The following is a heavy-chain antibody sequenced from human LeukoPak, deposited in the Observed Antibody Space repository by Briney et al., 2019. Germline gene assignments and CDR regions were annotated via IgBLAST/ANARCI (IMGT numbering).Heavy chain of an antibody. CDR1: GFTFSTYT. Sequence: GGSLRLSCAASGFTFSTYTMNWVRQAPGKGLEWVSAISGSGGSTYYADSVKGRFTISRDNSKNTLYLQMNSLRAEDTAVYYCVKGMTTVTTFAFDIWGQGTMVTVSS. J-gene: IGHJ3*02. CDR3: VKGMTTVTTFAFDI. V-gene: IGHV3-23*01. CDR2: ISGSGGST. D-gene: IGHD4-11*01.